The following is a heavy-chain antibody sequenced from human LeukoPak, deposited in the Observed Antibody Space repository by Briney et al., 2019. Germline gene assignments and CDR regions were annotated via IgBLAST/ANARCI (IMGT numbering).Heavy chain of an antibody. V-gene: IGHV3-13*01. CDR2: IGTAGDT. D-gene: IGHD3-22*01. Sequence: PGGSLRLSCAASGFTFSSYDMHWVRQATGKGLEWVSAIGTAGDTYYPGSVKGRFTISRENAKNSLYLQMNSLRAGDTAVYYCAREGYYYDSSGYSRPFDYWGQGTLVTVSS. J-gene: IGHJ4*02. CDR3: AREGYYYDSSGYSRPFDY. CDR1: GFTFSSYD.